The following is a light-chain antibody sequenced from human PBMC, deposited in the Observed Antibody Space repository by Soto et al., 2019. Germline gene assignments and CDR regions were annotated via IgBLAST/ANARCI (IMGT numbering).Light chain of an antibody. CDR3: RSYACSNNYI. J-gene: IGLJ1*01. CDR1: SSDGGGYNY. CDR2: EVS. Sequence: QSVLTHPPSASGSPGQSVTISCTGTSSDGGGYNYVSLDEQHPGKAPKRMIYEVSKRPSGVPDRFSGSKSGNTASLTVSGLQAEDEADYYCRSYACSNNYIFGTRPKVTVL. V-gene: IGLV2-8*01.